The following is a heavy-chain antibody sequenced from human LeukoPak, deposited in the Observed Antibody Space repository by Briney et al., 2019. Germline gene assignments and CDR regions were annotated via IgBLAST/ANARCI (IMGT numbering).Heavy chain of an antibody. Sequence: SETLSLTCTVSGYSISSGYYWGWIRPPPGKGLEWIGSIYHSGSTYYNPSLKSRVTISVDTSKNQFSLKLSSVTAADTAVYYCARAYLRITMVRGGKFDYWGQGTLVTVSS. CDR2: IYHSGST. V-gene: IGHV4-38-2*02. D-gene: IGHD3-10*01. J-gene: IGHJ4*02. CDR1: GYSISSGYY. CDR3: ARAYLRITMVRGGKFDY.